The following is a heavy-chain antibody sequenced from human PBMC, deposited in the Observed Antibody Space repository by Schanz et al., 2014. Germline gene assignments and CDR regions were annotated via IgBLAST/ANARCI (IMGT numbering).Heavy chain of an antibody. D-gene: IGHD6-6*01. CDR2: IRDDGTYQ. V-gene: IGHV3-30*02. Sequence: QVQLVESGGGVVQPGGSLRLSCAASGFTFSTYGMHWVRQAPGKGLELVAFIRDDGTYQNYADSIKGRFTVSKALSTDTLYLQLTSLRPEDTAVYYCARLATSKSRLGDAVDIWGQGTMVTVSS. CDR3: ARLATSKSRLGDAVDI. J-gene: IGHJ3*02. CDR1: GFTFSTYG.